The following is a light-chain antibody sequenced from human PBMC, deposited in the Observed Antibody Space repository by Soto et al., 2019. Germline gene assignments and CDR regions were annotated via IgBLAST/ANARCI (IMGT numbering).Light chain of an antibody. V-gene: IGKV3-11*01. CDR1: LNVNSY. CDR2: DAS. J-gene: IGKJ5*01. CDR3: QQRQYVPLIT. Sequence: VLTQCPGTLSLSPGERATLCCRSSLNVNSYLAWYQQKPGQAPRLVIYDASNRAPGIPARFSGSGSGTDFTLTISSLEPEDFAVYYCQQRQYVPLITFCQGTRLEIK.